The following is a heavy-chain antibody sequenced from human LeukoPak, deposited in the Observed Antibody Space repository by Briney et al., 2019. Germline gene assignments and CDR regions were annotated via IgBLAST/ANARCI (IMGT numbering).Heavy chain of an antibody. D-gene: IGHD1-1*01. CDR1: GLTFSNHG. Sequence: GGSLRLSCEASGLTFSNHGMSWVRQAPGKGLQWVSAITGDGTTTYYADSVKGRFTISRDNSKNMLYLQMSSLRAEGTAVYHCAKMNGYFEHWGQGALVPVSS. V-gene: IGHV3-23*01. CDR2: ITGDGTTT. J-gene: IGHJ4*02. CDR3: AKMNGYFEH.